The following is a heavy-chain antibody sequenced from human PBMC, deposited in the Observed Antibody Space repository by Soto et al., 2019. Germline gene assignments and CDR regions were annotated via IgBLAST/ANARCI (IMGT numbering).Heavy chain of an antibody. D-gene: IGHD3-16*01. CDR1: GFTFSSYD. V-gene: IGHV3-13*01. CDR2: IGTAGDT. CDR3: ARGHLRDANYYYYGMDV. Sequence: GVSLRLSCAASGFTFSSYDMHWVRQATGKGLEWVSAIGTAGDTYYPGSVKGRFTISRENAKNSLYLQMNSLRAGDTAVYYCARGHLRDANYYYYGMDVWGQGTTVTVSS. J-gene: IGHJ6*02.